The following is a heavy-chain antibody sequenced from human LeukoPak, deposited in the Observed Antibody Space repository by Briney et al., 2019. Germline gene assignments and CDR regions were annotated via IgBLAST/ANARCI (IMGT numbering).Heavy chain of an antibody. CDR1: GYTFTSYD. D-gene: IGHD3-22*01. CDR2: MNPNRGNT. CDR3: ARGARHYYDSSGHNWFDP. J-gene: IGHJ5*02. Sequence: GASVKVSCKASGYTFTSYDINWVRQATGQGLEWMGWMNPNRGNTGYAQKFQGRVTMTRNTSISTAYMELSSLRSEDKAAYYCARGARHYYDSSGHNWFDPWGQGTLVTVSS. V-gene: IGHV1-8*01.